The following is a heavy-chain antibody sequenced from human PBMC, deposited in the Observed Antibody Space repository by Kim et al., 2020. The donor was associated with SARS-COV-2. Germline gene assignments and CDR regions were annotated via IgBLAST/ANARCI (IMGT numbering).Heavy chain of an antibody. V-gene: IGHV4-59*01. J-gene: IGHJ4*02. CDR3: ARVQSSLGYYFDF. CDR1: GGSISNEY. Sequence: SETLSLTCSVSGGSISNEYWAWIRQTPGKPMEWIVNVYYSGSSNYNPSLKGRVTTSVDMSKNQFSLKLTSVTAADTAIYYCARVQSSLGYYFDFWGRGTL. CDR2: VYYSGSS. D-gene: IGHD3-16*01.